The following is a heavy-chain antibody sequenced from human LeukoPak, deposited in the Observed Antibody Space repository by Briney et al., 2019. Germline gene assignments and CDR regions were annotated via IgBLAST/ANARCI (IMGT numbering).Heavy chain of an antibody. CDR2: ISYDGSNK. V-gene: IGHV3-30*18. Sequence: GGSLRLSCAASGFTFSSYGMHWVRQAPGKGLEWVAVISYDGSNKYYADSVKGRFTISRDNSKNTLYLQMNSLRAEDTAVYYCAKVDYYGSGSYYPAEYWGQGTLVTVSS. J-gene: IGHJ4*02. D-gene: IGHD3-10*01. CDR3: AKVDYYGSGSYYPAEY. CDR1: GFTFSSYG.